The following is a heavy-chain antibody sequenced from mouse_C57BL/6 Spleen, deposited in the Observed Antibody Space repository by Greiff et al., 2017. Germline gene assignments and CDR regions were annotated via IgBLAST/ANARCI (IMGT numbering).Heavy chain of an antibody. J-gene: IGHJ2*01. CDR2: IDPSDSYT. CDR3: ARLETGTVDY. CDR1: GYTFTSYW. Sequence: VQLQQSGAELVKPGASVKLSCKASGYTFTSYWMQWVKQRPGQGLEWIGEIDPSDSYTNYNQKFKGKAKLTVDTSSSTAYMQLSSLTSEDSAVYYCARLETGTVDYWGQGTTLTVSS. D-gene: IGHD4-1*01. V-gene: IGHV1-50*01.